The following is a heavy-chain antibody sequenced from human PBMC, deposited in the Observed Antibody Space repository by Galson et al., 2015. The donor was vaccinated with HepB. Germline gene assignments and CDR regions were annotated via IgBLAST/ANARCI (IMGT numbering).Heavy chain of an antibody. CDR3: TTDSGSRFDY. CDR1: GFTFSHAW. V-gene: IGHV3-15*01. D-gene: IGHD3-10*01. J-gene: IGHJ4*02. CDR2: IKSKTDGGTT. Sequence: SLRLSCAASGFTFSHAWMSWVRQAPGKGLEWVGRIKSKTDGGTTDYAAPVKGRFTISRDDSKNTLYLQMNSLKTEDTAAYYCTTDSGSRFDYWGQGTLVTVSS.